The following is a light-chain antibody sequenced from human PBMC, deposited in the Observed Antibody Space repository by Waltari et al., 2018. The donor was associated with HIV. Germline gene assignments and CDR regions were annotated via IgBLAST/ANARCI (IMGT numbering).Light chain of an antibody. V-gene: IGKV1-13*02. CDR1: QGISNA. J-gene: IGKJ5*01. Sequence: QLTQSPSSLSTSVGDRVTITCRASQGISNALAWYQQKPEKAPKLLIYDASTLASGVPPRFSGSGSGTDFTLTISSLQPEDFATYYCQQFISYPVTFGQGTRLEIK. CDR2: DAS. CDR3: QQFISYPVT.